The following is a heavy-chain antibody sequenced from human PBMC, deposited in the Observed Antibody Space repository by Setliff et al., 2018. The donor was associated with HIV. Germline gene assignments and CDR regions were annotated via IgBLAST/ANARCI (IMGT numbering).Heavy chain of an antibody. CDR3: ASGGCTGVTCYLGTGYMDI. D-gene: IGHD2-15*01. J-gene: IGHJ6*03. CDR1: GYTFSDYY. V-gene: IGHV1-2*02. Sequence: ASVKVSCKASGYTFSDYYLHWVRQAPGQGLEWMGWINGNTGATNYAQKFQGRVTITRDTSTDTAYMELTRLRSDDTAVYYCASGGCTGVTCYLGTGYMDIWGKGTTVTVSS. CDR2: INGNTGAT.